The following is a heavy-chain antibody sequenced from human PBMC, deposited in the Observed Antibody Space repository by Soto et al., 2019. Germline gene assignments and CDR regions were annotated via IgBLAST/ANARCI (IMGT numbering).Heavy chain of an antibody. CDR3: AKGFDYGDTKHIDH. D-gene: IGHD4-17*01. J-gene: IGHJ4*02. Sequence: PXESLLLSCAASGFGFSTHALSWVRQAPGKGLEWLSSITNTGITTHYADSVKGRFTISRENSRNTLHLQMNNLRVDDTAVYYCAKGFDYGDTKHIDHWGQGTLVTVSS. CDR2: ITNTGITT. V-gene: IGHV3-23*01. CDR1: GFGFSTHA.